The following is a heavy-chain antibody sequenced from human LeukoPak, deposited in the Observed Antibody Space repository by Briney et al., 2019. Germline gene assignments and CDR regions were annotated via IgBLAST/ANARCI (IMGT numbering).Heavy chain of an antibody. J-gene: IGHJ4*02. CDR1: GFTVSSNY. CDR3: ARDDFYSGSYSDY. D-gene: IGHD1-26*01. Sequence: GGSLRLSCAASGFTVSSNYMSWVRQAPGKGLEWVSVIYSGGSTYYADSVKGRFTISRDNSKNTPYLQMNSLRAEDTAVYYCARDDFYSGSYSDYWGQGTLVTVSS. CDR2: IYSGGST. V-gene: IGHV3-66*01.